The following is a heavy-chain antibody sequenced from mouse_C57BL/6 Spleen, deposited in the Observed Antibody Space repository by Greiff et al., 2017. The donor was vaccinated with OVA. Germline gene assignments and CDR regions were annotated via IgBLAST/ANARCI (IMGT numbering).Heavy chain of an antibody. Sequence: QVTLKVCGPGILQSSQTLSLTCSFSGFSLSTSGMGVSWIRQPSGKGLEWLAHIYWDDDKRYNPSLKSRLTISKDTSRNQVFLKITSVDTADTATYYCARRTTVVGEYFDYWGQGTTLTVSS. CDR3: ARRTTVVGEYFDY. D-gene: IGHD1-1*01. V-gene: IGHV8-12*01. CDR1: GFSLSTSGMG. CDR2: IYWDDDK. J-gene: IGHJ2*01.